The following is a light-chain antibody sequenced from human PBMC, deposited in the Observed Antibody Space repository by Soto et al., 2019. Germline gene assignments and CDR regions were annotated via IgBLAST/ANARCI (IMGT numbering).Light chain of an antibody. CDR1: QSIGRW. V-gene: IGKV1-5*01. CDR3: HQYNDFS. Sequence: DIQITQSPSTLSASVGDRVTITCRASQSIGRWLAWYQQKPGKAPKLLIYDASSLASGIPSMFSGSGSGTEFTLSICSLQPDDFATYDCHQYNDFSFGQGPKLQIK. CDR2: DAS. J-gene: IGKJ2*01.